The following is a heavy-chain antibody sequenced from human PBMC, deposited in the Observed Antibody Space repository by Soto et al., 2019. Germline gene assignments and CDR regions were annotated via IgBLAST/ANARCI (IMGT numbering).Heavy chain of an antibody. CDR2: IIPIFGTA. D-gene: IGHD5-12*01. CDR3: ATGRDGYRNSFNYYYYGMDV. CDR1: GGTFSSYA. Sequence: SVKVSCKASGGTFSSYAISWLRQAPGQGLEWMGGIIPIFGTANYAQKFQGRVTITADESTSTAYMELSSLRSEDTAVYYCATGRDGYRNSFNYYYYGMDVWGQGTTVTVSS. V-gene: IGHV1-69*13. J-gene: IGHJ6*02.